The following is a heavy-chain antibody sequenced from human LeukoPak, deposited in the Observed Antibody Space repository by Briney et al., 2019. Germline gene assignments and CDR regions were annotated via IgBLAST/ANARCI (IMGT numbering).Heavy chain of an antibody. CDR2: ISSSSSYI. V-gene: IGHV3-21*04. Sequence: GGSLRLSCAASGFTFSSYSMNWVRQAPGKGLEWVSSISSSSSYIYYADSVKGRFTISRDNAKNSLYLQMNSLRAEDTAVYYCAKGSEQWLFQRPARGWFDPWGQGTLVTVSS. J-gene: IGHJ5*02. CDR3: AKGSEQWLFQRPARGWFDP. CDR1: GFTFSSYS. D-gene: IGHD6-19*01.